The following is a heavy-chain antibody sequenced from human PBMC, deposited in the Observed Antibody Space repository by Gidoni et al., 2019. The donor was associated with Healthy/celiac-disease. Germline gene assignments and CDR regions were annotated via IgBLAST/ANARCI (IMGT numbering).Heavy chain of an antibody. J-gene: IGHJ6*02. Sequence: EVQLVESGGGLVKPGGSLRLSWAASGFTFSSYSMNWVRQAPGKGREWVSSISSSISYIYYADSVKGRFTISRDNAKNSLYLQMNSLRAEDTAVYYCAREGHERYFDWYQHYYYGMDVWGQGTTVTVSS. CDR1: GFTFSSYS. CDR2: ISSSISYI. CDR3: AREGHERYFDWYQHYYYGMDV. D-gene: IGHD3-9*01. V-gene: IGHV3-21*01.